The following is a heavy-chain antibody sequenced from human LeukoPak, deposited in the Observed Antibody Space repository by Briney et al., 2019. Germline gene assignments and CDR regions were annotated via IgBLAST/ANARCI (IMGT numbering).Heavy chain of an antibody. CDR3: ASLDNDAFDI. CDR2: IYSGGST. CDR1: GFTVSSNY. Sequence: GGSLRLSCAASGFTVSSNYMSWVRQAPGKGLEWVSVIYSGGSTYYADSVKGRFTISRDNSKNTLHLQMNSLRAEDTAVYYCASLDNDAFDIWGQGTMVTVSS. V-gene: IGHV3-66*01. D-gene: IGHD3-9*01. J-gene: IGHJ3*02.